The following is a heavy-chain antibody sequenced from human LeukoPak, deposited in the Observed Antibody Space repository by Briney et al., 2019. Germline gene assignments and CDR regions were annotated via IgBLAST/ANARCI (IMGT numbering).Heavy chain of an antibody. J-gene: IGHJ6*02. V-gene: IGHV3-30*18. Sequence: GGSLRLSCAASGFTFSSYGMHWVRQAPGKGLEWVAVISYDGSNKYYADSVKGRFIISRDNSKNTLYLQMNSLRAEDTAVYYCAKDQWLVFPPPYYYYGMDVWGQGTTVTVSS. CDR2: ISYDGSNK. CDR1: GFTFSSYG. CDR3: AKDQWLVFPPPYYYYGMDV. D-gene: IGHD6-19*01.